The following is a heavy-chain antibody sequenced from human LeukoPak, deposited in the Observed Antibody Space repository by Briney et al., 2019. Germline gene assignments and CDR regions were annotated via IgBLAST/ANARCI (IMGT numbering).Heavy chain of an antibody. Sequence: KTSETLSLTCTVSGDSFSLYYWSWIRQPAGKGLEWIGHIYASGSTNYNPSLKSRVTMSVDTSKNQFSLRLSSVTAADTAVYYCARDYDRDGYNYDLGSNFDYWGQGTLVTVSS. CDR2: IYASGST. V-gene: IGHV4-4*07. CDR3: ARDYDRDGYNYDLGSNFDY. J-gene: IGHJ4*02. D-gene: IGHD5-24*01. CDR1: GDSFSLYY.